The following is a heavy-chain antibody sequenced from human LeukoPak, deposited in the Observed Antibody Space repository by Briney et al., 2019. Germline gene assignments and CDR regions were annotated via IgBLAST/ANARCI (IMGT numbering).Heavy chain of an antibody. D-gene: IGHD6-19*01. CDR1: GGSIIGYW. CDR3: GRYAALSGPNWLDP. Sequence: SDTLSLTCTVSGGSIIGYWWSWIRQPPGKGLEWIGNIRYNGNTYSNPSLKSRVTISVDTSKNQYSMKLSSVTAADTAMYYCGRYAALSGPNWLDPWGRGTLVTVSS. V-gene: IGHV4-59*07. CDR2: IRYNGNT. J-gene: IGHJ5*02.